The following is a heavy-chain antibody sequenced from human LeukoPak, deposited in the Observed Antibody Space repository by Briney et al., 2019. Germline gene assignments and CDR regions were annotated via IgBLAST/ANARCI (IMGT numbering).Heavy chain of an antibody. Sequence: GGSLRLSCVASGFSFSSYSMQWVRPAPRRGLEWVSSIIIISSYIYYADSVKGPCTLSRDNTKNSLYLQMNSLRAQDTAVYYCARGDPRGELLRTIWFDLWGQGTMVTVSS. J-gene: IGHJ5*02. D-gene: IGHD3-10*01. V-gene: IGHV3-21*01. CDR1: GFSFSSYS. CDR3: ARGDPRGELLRTIWFDL. CDR2: IIIISSYI.